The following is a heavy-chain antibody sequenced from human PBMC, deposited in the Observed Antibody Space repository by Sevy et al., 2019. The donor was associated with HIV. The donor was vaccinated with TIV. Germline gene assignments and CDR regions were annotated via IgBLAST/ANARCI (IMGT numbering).Heavy chain of an antibody. CDR2: VYRGGNT. Sequence: SETLSLTCDVSGDSISSGLYWGWIRQSPGKGLEWIGSVYRGGNTYDNPSLKSRATISVDTSKNQFSLKLKSVTAADTGVYYCARDFRSFYNYFDYWGQGILVTVSS. D-gene: IGHD6-13*01. V-gene: IGHV4-38-2*02. CDR1: GDSISSGLY. J-gene: IGHJ4*02. CDR3: ARDFRSFYNYFDY.